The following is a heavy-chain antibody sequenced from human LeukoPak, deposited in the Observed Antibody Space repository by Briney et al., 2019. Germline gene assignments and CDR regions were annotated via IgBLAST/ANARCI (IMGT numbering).Heavy chain of an antibody. V-gene: IGHV1-2*06. CDR3: ARDRGRAPFDP. CDR2: INPNSGGT. CDR1: GYTFTGYY. D-gene: IGHD3-10*01. Sequence: ASVTVSCKASGYTFTGYYMHWVRQAPGQGLEWMGRINPNSGGTNYAQKFQGSVTMTRDTSIRPAYPELSRLRSADTAVYYCARDRGRAPFDPWGQGTLVTVSS. J-gene: IGHJ5*02.